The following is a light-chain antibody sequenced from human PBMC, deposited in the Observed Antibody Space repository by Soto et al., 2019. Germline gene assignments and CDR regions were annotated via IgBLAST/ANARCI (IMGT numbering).Light chain of an antibody. CDR1: QGIRSY. J-gene: IGKJ3*01. CDR3: QQLNIYPPLFT. V-gene: IGKV1-9*01. Sequence: DIQLTQSPFFLSASVGDRVTITCRASQGIRSYLAWYQQRPGKAPELLIYGASTLRTGVASRFSSSGSRTEFTLTISSLQPEDFATFFCQQLNIYPPLFTFGPGTKVDIK. CDR2: GAS.